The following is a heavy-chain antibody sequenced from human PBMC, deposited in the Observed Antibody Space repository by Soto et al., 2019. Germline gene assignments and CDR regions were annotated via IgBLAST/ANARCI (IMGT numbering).Heavy chain of an antibody. CDR1: GFTFSSYS. Sequence: EVQLVEPGGGLVKPGGSLRLSCAASGFTFSSYSMNWVRQAPWKGLEWVSSISSSSSYIYYADSVKGRFTISRDRAKNSRYLQMNSLSAEETAVYYCASEQWAGGMDGWGQGTTVTVSS. V-gene: IGHV3-21*01. D-gene: IGHD6-19*01. CDR3: ASEQWAGGMDG. J-gene: IGHJ6*02. CDR2: ISSSSSYI.